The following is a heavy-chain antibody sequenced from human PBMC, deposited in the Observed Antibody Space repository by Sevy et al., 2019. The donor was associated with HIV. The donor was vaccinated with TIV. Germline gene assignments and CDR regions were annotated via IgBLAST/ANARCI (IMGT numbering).Heavy chain of an antibody. Sequence: GGSLRLSCAASGFTFSSYGMHWVRQAPGKGLEWVAVISYDGSNKYYADSVKGRFTISRDNSKNTLYLQMNSLRAEDAAVYYCAHMESYYYGSGSYYKGAYMDVWGQWTTVTDSS. CDR1: GFTFSSYG. V-gene: IGHV3-30*03. CDR2: ISYDGSNK. D-gene: IGHD3-10*01. J-gene: IGHJ6*02. CDR3: AHMESYYYGSGSYYKGAYMDV.